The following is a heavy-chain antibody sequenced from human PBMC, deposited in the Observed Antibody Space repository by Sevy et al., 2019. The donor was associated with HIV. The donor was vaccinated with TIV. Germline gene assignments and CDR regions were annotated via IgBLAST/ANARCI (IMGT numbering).Heavy chain of an antibody. CDR2: INPHIGGT. J-gene: IGHJ4*02. V-gene: IGHV1-2*02. D-gene: IGHD2-2*01. CDR1: GYTFTDYY. CDR3: ARGDSLVVPPATVDY. Sequence: ASVKVSCKASGYTFTDYYIHWVRQAPGQGLEWMGWINPHIGGTNFAQEFQGRVTMTRDTSISTAYLDLSRLRSDDTAIYYCARGDSLVVPPATVDYWGQGTLVTVSS.